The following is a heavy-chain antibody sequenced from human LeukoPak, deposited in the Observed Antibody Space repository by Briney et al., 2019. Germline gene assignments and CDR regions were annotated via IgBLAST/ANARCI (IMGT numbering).Heavy chain of an antibody. CDR1: GGSISSSSYY. CDR2: IYYSGST. V-gene: IGHV4-39*01. CDR3: ASDSYRTFDY. J-gene: IGHJ4*02. Sequence: PSETLSLTCTVSGGSISSSSYYWGWIRQPPGKGLECIGSIYYSGSTYYNPSLKSRVTISVATSKNQFSLKLSSVTAADTAVYYCASDSYRTFDYWGQGTLVTVSS. D-gene: IGHD5-12*01.